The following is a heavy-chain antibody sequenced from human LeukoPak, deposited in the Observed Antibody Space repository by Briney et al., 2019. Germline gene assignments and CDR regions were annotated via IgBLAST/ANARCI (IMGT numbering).Heavy chain of an antibody. CDR1: GFTFDDYG. J-gene: IGHJ4*02. V-gene: IGHV3-20*04. D-gene: IGHD3-10*01. Sequence: PGGSLRLSCAASGFTFDDYGMSWVRHAPGKGVEWVSGINRNGGSTGYADSVKGRFTISRDNAKNSLYLQMNSLRAEDTALYYCVRGFRGGPFDYWGQGTLVTVSS. CDR2: INRNGGST. CDR3: VRGFRGGPFDY.